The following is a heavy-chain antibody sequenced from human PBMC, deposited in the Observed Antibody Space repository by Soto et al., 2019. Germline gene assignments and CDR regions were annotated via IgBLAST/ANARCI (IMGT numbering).Heavy chain of an antibody. CDR2: IYYSGST. J-gene: IGHJ4*02. CDR1: GGSIISSSYY. CDR3: ARRPTLYYYGSGSPYFDY. Sequence: SETLSLTCTVSGGSIISSSYYWVLIRQPPGKGLEWIGSIYYSGSTYYNPSLKSRVTISVDTSKNQFSLKLSSVTAADTAVYYCARRPTLYYYGSGSPYFDYWGQGTLVTVSS. V-gene: IGHV4-39*01. D-gene: IGHD3-10*01.